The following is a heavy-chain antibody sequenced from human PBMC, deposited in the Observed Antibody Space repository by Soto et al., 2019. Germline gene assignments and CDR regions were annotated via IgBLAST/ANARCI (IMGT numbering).Heavy chain of an antibody. D-gene: IGHD5-18*01. CDR3: ARGWGVDTPKDFGMDV. Sequence: GGSLRLSCAASGFTFSNYAMHWVRQAPGKGLEWVAVISYGGNNEYYADSVKGRFTISRDNSKNTLYLQMNSLRAEDTAVYYCARGWGVDTPKDFGMDVWGQGTTVTVSS. CDR1: GFTFSNYA. CDR2: ISYGGNNE. V-gene: IGHV3-30-3*01. J-gene: IGHJ6*02.